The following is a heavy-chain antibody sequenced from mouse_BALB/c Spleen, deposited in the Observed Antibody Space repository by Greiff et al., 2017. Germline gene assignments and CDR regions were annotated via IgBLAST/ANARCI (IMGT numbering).Heavy chain of an antibody. Sequence: VKLQESGAELAKPGASVKMSCKASGYTFTSYWMHWVKQRPGQGLEWIGYINPSTGYTEYNQKFKDKATLTADKSSSTAYMQLSSLTSEDSAVYYCARRTATLYFDVWGAGTTVTVSS. V-gene: IGHV1-7*01. CDR1: GYTFTSYW. J-gene: IGHJ1*01. CDR2: INPSTGYT. D-gene: IGHD1-2*01. CDR3: ARRTATLYFDV.